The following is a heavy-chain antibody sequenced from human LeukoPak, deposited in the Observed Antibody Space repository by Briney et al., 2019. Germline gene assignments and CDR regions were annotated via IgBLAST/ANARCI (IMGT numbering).Heavy chain of an antibody. D-gene: IGHD6-13*01. Sequence: GGSLRLSCAASGFTFSDYYMSWIRQAPGKGLEWVSYISSSSSYTNYANPAKGRFTISTDNAKNSLYLQMNSLRAEDTAVYYCAREGYSSSWQEFDYWGQGTLVTVSS. V-gene: IGHV3-11*05. CDR2: ISSSSSYT. CDR3: AREGYSSSWQEFDY. CDR1: GFTFSDYY. J-gene: IGHJ4*02.